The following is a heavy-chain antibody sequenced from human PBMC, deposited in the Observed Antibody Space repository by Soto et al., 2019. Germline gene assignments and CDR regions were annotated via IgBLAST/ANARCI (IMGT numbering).Heavy chain of an antibody. CDR3: ARTLRTIFGVVILYGMDV. CDR2: IYYSGST. D-gene: IGHD3-3*01. V-gene: IGHV4-39*01. Sequence: SXTLALAGTVYCGSVSSSSYYWGWIRQPPGKGLEWIGSIYYSGSTYYNPSLKSRVTISVDTSKNQFSLKLSSVTAADTAVYYSARTLRTIFGVVILYGMDVWGQGTKVTVYS. J-gene: IGHJ6*02. CDR1: CGSVSSSSYY.